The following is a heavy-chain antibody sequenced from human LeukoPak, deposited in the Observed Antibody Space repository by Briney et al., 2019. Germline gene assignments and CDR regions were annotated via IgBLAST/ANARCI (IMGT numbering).Heavy chain of an antibody. D-gene: IGHD3-22*01. CDR2: INHSGST. CDR3: ASLDHYYDSSGYYYSSAFDY. J-gene: IGHJ4*02. V-gene: IGHV4-34*01. Sequence: SETLSLTCAVYGGSFSGYYWSWIRQPPGKGLERIGEINHSGSTNYNPSLKSRVTISVDTSKNQFSLKLSSVTAADTAVYYCASLDHYYDSSGYYYSSAFDYWGQGTLVTVSS. CDR1: GGSFSGYY.